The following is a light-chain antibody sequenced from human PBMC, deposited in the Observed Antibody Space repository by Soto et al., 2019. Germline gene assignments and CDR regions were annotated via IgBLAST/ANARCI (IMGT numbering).Light chain of an antibody. V-gene: IGKV1-5*01. CDR3: QQSYTSPVT. CDR1: QTINSW. CDR2: DAS. J-gene: IGKJ4*01. Sequence: DIQLTQSPSTLSASVGDRVTITFRASQTINSWLAWYQQKPGKAPKVLIFDASSLKTGVPSRFSGGGSGTDFTLTISSLQPEDFGTYYCQQSYTSPVTFGGGTKVDIK.